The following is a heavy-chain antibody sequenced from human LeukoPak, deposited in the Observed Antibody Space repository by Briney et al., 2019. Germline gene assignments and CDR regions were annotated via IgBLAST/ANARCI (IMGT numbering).Heavy chain of an antibody. D-gene: IGHD3-16*01. Sequence: PSETLSLTCTVSGGSISSYYWSWIRQPPGKGLEWIGYIYYSGSTNYNPSLKSRVTISVDTSKNQFSLKLSSVTAADTAVYYCARDGGIWGQGGPLLDGMDVWGQGTTVTVSS. CDR2: IYYSGST. V-gene: IGHV4-59*01. CDR3: ARDGGIWGQGGPLLDGMDV. J-gene: IGHJ6*02. CDR1: GGSISSYY.